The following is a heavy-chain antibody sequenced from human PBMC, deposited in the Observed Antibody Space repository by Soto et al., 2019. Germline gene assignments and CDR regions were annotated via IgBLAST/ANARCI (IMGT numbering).Heavy chain of an antibody. CDR3: ARDGQYRTDGFDI. CDR1: GFTYSSHG. D-gene: IGHD5-12*01. J-gene: IGHJ3*02. CDR2: LSRGGGST. V-gene: IGHV3-23*01. Sequence: EAQLLESGGELIQPGGSLRLSCAASGFTYSSHGMSWVRQAPGKGLEWIAGLSRGGGSTYYADSVKGRFTISRDNSKNTMDLIMNRLRVEDTALYYCARDGQYRTDGFDICGQGTIVTVSS.